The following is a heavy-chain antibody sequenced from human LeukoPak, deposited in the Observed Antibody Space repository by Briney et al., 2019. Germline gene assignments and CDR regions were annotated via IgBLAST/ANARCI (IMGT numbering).Heavy chain of an antibody. J-gene: IGHJ4*02. CDR1: GFTFSSYG. V-gene: IGHV3-74*01. CDR2: INSDGSST. CDR3: ARESIAVAANFDY. Sequence: GGSLRLSCAASGFTFSSYGMHWVRQAPGKGLVWVSRINSDGSSTSYADSVKGRFTIFRDNAKNTLYLQMNSLRAEDTAVYYCARESIAVAANFDYWGQGTLVTVSS. D-gene: IGHD6-19*01.